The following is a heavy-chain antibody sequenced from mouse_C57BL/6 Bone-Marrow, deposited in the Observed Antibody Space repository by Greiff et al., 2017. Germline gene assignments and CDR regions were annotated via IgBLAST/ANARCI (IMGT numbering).Heavy chain of an antibody. J-gene: IGHJ1*03. CDR3: ARRGAYYSAYWYFDV. V-gene: IGHV1-53*01. CDR2: INPSNGGT. Sequence: QVQLKQPGTELVKPGASVKLSCKASGYTFTSYWMHWVKQRPGQGLEWIGNINPSNGGTNYNEKFKSKATLTVDKSSSTAYMQLSSLTSEDSAVYYCARRGAYYSAYWYFDVWGTGTTVTVSS. D-gene: IGHD2-12*01. CDR1: GYTFTSYW.